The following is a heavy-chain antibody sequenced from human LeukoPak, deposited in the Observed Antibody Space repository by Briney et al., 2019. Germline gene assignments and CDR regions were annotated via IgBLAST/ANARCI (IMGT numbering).Heavy chain of an antibody. V-gene: IGHV1-2*02. CDR3: ARAVTRYCSSTSCYYVI. CDR2: INPNSGGT. Sequence: ASVKVSCKASGYTFTGYYMHWVRQAPGQGLEWMGWINPNSGGTNYAQKFQGRVTMNRDTSISTAYMELSRLRSDDTAVYYCARAVTRYCSSTSCYYVIWGQGTMVTVSS. D-gene: IGHD2-2*01. J-gene: IGHJ3*02. CDR1: GYTFTGYY.